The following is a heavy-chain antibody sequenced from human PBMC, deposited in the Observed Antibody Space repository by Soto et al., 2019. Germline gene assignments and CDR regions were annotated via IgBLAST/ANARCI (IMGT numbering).Heavy chain of an antibody. CDR1: GVTFNTQD. CDR3: ATSEGRDGYSFDY. CDR2: IIPMFGTP. V-gene: IGHV1-69*13. Sequence: SVKVSCKASGVTFNTQDLSWVPQAPGQGLEWMGGIIPMFGTPHYAEKFQDRVTITADESTGTAYLELSSLTSEDTAVYYCATSEGRDGYSFDYWGPGTLVTVSS. D-gene: IGHD5-12*01. J-gene: IGHJ4*02.